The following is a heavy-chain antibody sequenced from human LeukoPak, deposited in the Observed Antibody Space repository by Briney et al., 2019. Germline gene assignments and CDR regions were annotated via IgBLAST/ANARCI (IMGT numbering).Heavy chain of an antibody. CDR1: GFTFSNYA. CDR2: INRDGRST. D-gene: IGHD4-17*01. V-gene: IGHV3-74*01. CDR3: ALPLRDGDFYFDY. Sequence: SGGSLRLSCAASGFTFSNYAMIWVRQAPGKGLVWGSRINRDGRSTNYADSVKGRFTISRDNAKNTVFLQMSSLRAEDTAVYYCALPLRDGDFYFDYWGQGALVTVSS. J-gene: IGHJ4*02.